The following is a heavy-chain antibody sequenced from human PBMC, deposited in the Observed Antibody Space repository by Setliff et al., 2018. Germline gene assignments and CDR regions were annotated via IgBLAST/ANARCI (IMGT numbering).Heavy chain of an antibody. CDR3: ARVLAAAGYYYYGMDV. V-gene: IGHV4-39*07. Sequence: SETLSLTCTVPGGSISSSSYYWGWIRQPPGKGLEWIGSIYYSGSTYYNPSLKSRVTISVDTSKNQFSLKLSSVTAADTAVYYCARVLAAAGYYYYGMDVWGQGTTVTVS. CDR1: GGSISSSSYY. CDR2: IYYSGST. D-gene: IGHD6-13*01. J-gene: IGHJ6*02.